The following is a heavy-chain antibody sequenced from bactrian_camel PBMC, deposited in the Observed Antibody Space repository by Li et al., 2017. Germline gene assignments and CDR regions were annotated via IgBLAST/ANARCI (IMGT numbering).Heavy chain of an antibody. Sequence: HVQLVESGGGSVQAGSSLRLSCAVSGRMYPTYCMGWYRHRSGREREGVAALDPNGSTNYADSVKGRFTLSRDNAKNTIYLQMDKLRPEDTAIYYCAADPTTRRCRVDYEGFEYWGQGTQVTVS. CDR1: GRMYPTYC. CDR2: LDPNGST. CDR3: AADPTTRRCRVDYEGFEY. J-gene: IGHJ4*01. V-gene: IGHV3S53*01. D-gene: IGHD4*01.